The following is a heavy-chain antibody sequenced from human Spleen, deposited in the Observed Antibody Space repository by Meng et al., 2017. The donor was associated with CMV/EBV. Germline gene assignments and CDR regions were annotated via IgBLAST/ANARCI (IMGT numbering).Heavy chain of an antibody. J-gene: IGHJ4*02. CDR3: ARDPYDFWSGNAGYFDY. CDR2: ISSSSSYI. V-gene: IGHV3-21*01. CDR1: GFTFSSYS. Sequence: GGSLRLSCAASGFTFSSYSMNWVRQAPGKGLEWVSSISSSSSYIYYADSVKGRFTISRDNAKNSLYLQKNSLRAEDTAVYYCARDPYDFWSGNAGYFDYWGQGTLVTVSS. D-gene: IGHD3-3*01.